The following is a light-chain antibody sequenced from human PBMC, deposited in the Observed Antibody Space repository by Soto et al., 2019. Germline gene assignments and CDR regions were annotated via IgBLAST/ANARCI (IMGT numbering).Light chain of an antibody. CDR2: GAS. V-gene: IGKV3D-15*01. Sequence: EIVLTQSPGTLSLSPGERATLSCRASQSVSSNYLAWYQRKPGQAPRLLIYGASSRATGIPARFSGSGSGTEFTLTISSLQSEDFAIYFCQQYNNWPPDRTFGQGTKVEIK. CDR3: QQYNNWPPDRT. CDR1: QSVSSN. J-gene: IGKJ1*01.